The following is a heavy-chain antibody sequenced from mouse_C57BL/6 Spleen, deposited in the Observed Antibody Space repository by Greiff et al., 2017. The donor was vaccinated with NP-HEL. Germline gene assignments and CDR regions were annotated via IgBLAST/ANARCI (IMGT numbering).Heavy chain of an antibody. CDR1: GFTFSDYG. J-gene: IGHJ3*01. CDR2: ISSGSSTI. Sequence: EVQGVESGGGLVKPGGSLKLSCAASGFTFSDYGMHWVRQAPEKGLEWVAYISSGSSTIYYADTVKGRFTISRDTAKNTLFLQMTRLRSEDTANYYGARPGDYDWFAYWGQGTLVTVSA. D-gene: IGHD2-4*01. CDR3: ARPGDYDWFAY. V-gene: IGHV5-17*01.